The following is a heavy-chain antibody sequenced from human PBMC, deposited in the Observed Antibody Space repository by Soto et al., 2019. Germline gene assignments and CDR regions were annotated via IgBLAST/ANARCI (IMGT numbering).Heavy chain of an antibody. V-gene: IGHV3-33*01. CDR1: GFTFSSYG. CDR3: ARDQYSSSWTPYVAFDI. Sequence: LGGSLRLSCAASGFTFSSYGMHWVRQAPGKGLEWVAVIWYDGSNKYYADSVKGRFTISRDNSKNTLYLQMNSLRAEDTAVYYCARDQYSSSWTPYVAFDIWGQGTMVTVSS. D-gene: IGHD6-13*01. CDR2: IWYDGSNK. J-gene: IGHJ3*02.